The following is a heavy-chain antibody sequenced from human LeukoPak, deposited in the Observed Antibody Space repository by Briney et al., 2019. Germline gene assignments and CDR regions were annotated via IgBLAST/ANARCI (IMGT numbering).Heavy chain of an antibody. Sequence: GASVKVSCKASGYIFSIYGINWVRQAPGQGLEWMGRITTYNGKTHYAQKFQGRVTMTTDTSTNTAFMELRSLRSDDVALYYCATDLRGNVHFDYWGQGTLVTVSS. J-gene: IGHJ4*02. CDR3: ATDLRGNVHFDY. CDR1: GYIFSIYG. V-gene: IGHV1-18*03. D-gene: IGHD1-1*01. CDR2: ITTYNGKT.